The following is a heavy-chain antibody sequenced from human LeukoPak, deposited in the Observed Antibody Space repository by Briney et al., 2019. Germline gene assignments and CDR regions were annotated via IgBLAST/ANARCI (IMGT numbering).Heavy chain of an antibody. Sequence: GGSLRLSCAASGFTSSDYWMHWVRQAPGKGLEWVANIKQDGSEKNYVASVKGRFTISRDNAKNSLYLQMNSLRAEDAALYYCARGRWAPFDCWGQGTLVTVSS. CDR2: IKQDGSEK. J-gene: IGHJ4*02. CDR1: GFTSSDYW. CDR3: ARGRWAPFDC. V-gene: IGHV3-7*01. D-gene: IGHD6-13*01.